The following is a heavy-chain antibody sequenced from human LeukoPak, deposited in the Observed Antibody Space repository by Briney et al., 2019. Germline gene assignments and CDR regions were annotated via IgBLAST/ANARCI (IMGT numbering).Heavy chain of an antibody. V-gene: IGHV4-61*02. CDR3: VGIVVPAAGVYYYYMDV. Sequence: SETLSLTCTVSGGSISSGSYYWSWIRQPAGKGLEWIGRIYTSGSTNYNPSLKSRVTMSVDTSKNQFSLKLSSVTAADTAVYYCVGIVVPAAGVYYYYMDVWGKGTTVTISS. J-gene: IGHJ6*03. CDR1: GGSISSGSYY. D-gene: IGHD2-2*01. CDR2: IYTSGST.